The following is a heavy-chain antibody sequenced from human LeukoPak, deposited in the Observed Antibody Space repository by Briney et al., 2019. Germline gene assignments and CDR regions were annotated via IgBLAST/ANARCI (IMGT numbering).Heavy chain of an antibody. CDR2: IYYSGST. J-gene: IGHJ4*02. CDR1: GGSISSSSYY. D-gene: IGHD1-1*01. Sequence: SETLSLTCTVSGGSISSSSYYWGWIRQPPGKGLEWIGSIYYSGSTYYNPSLKSRVTISVDTSKNQFSLKLSCVIAADTAVYYCARPPGSGTTGDDYWGQGTLVTVSS. V-gene: IGHV4-39*01. CDR3: ARPPGSGTTGDDY.